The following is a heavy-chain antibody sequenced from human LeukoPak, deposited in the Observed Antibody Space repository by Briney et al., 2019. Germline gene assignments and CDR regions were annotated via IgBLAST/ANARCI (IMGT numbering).Heavy chain of an antibody. CDR2: ISSSSSYI. D-gene: IGHD3-10*01. Sequence: GGSPRLSCAASGFTFSSYSMNWVRQAPGKGLEWVSSISSSSSYIYYADSVKGRFTISRDNAKNSLYLQMNSLRAEDTAVYYCARERGFFFDYWGQGSLVTVSS. J-gene: IGHJ4*01. V-gene: IGHV3-21*01. CDR1: GFTFSSYS. CDR3: ARERGFFFDY.